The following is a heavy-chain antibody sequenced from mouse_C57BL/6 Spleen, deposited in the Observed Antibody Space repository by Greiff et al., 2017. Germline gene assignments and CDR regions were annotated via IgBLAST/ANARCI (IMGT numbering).Heavy chain of an antibody. CDR1: GYTFTSYW. Sequence: QVHVKQPGAELVKPGASVKMSCKASGYTFTSYWITWVKQRPGQGLEWIGDIYPGSGSTNYNEKFKSKATLTVDTSSSTAYMQLSSLTSEDSAVYYCARSTVVFDYWGQGTTLTVSS. V-gene: IGHV1-55*01. J-gene: IGHJ2*01. D-gene: IGHD1-1*01. CDR2: IYPGSGST. CDR3: ARSTVVFDY.